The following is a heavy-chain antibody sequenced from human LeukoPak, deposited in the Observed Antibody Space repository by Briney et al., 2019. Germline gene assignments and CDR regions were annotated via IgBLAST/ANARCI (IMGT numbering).Heavy chain of an antibody. Sequence: PSETLSLTCTVSGCSISSYYWSWIRQPPGKGLVWIGNLYYSRSTNSHPSLKSRVTISVDTSKNQFSLKLSSVTAADTAVYYCARFETKGLTNDAFDIWGQGTMVTVSS. CDR1: GCSISSYY. J-gene: IGHJ3*02. D-gene: IGHD3-9*01. CDR2: LYYSRST. CDR3: ARFETKGLTNDAFDI. V-gene: IGHV4-59*01.